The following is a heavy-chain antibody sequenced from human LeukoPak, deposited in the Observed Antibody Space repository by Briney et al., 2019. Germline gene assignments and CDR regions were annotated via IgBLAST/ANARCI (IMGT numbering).Heavy chain of an antibody. Sequence: ASVKVSCKASGYTFTSYDINWVRQATGQGPEWMGWMNPNSGNTGYAQKFQGRVTMTRNTSISTAYMELSSLRSEDTAVYYCARGYYDSSGYPDAFDIWGQGTMVTVSS. J-gene: IGHJ3*02. CDR1: GYTFTSYD. V-gene: IGHV1-8*02. CDR3: ARGYYDSSGYPDAFDI. CDR2: MNPNSGNT. D-gene: IGHD3-22*01.